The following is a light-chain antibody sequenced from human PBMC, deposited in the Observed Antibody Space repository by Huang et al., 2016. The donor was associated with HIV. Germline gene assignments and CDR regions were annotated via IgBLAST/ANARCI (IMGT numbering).Light chain of an antibody. J-gene: IGKJ3*01. CDR3: QQYNDWPVT. Sequence: EVVMTQSPVILSVFPGQRVTVSCRASQSASTNIAWYQQKPGQPPRLLIVGASTRATGIPARFSGSGSGTEFTLTISSLQSEDFAVYYCQQYNDWPVTFGPGTKLDMK. CDR2: GAS. CDR1: QSASTN. V-gene: IGKV3-15*01.